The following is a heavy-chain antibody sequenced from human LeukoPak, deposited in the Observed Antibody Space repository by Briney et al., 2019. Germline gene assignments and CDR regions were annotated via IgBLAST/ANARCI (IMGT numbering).Heavy chain of an antibody. J-gene: IGHJ4*02. CDR2: IYYSGGT. Sequence: PSQTLSLTCTVSGGSISSYYWSWIRQPPGKGLEWIGYIYYSGGTNYNPSLKGRVTISVDTSKNQFSLTLSSVTAADTAVYYCARVRYDFWSGYYVDYWGQGTLVTVSS. V-gene: IGHV4-59*01. CDR1: GGSISSYY. CDR3: ARVRYDFWSGYYVDY. D-gene: IGHD3-3*01.